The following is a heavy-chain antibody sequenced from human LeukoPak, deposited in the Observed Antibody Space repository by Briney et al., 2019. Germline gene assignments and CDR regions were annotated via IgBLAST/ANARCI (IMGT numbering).Heavy chain of an antibody. CDR2: INHSGST. Sequence: SETLSLTCAVYCGSFSGYYWSWIRQPPGKGLEWIGEINHSGSTNYNPSLKSRVTISVDTSKNQFSLKLSSVTAADTAVYYCAINRGGDDAFDIWGQGTMVTVSS. CDR1: CGSFSGYY. D-gene: IGHD2-21*02. J-gene: IGHJ3*02. CDR3: AINRGGDDAFDI. V-gene: IGHV4-34*01.